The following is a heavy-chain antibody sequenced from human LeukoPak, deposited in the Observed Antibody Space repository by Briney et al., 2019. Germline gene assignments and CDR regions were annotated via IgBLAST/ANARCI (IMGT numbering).Heavy chain of an antibody. D-gene: IGHD6-19*01. J-gene: IGHJ4*02. CDR1: GFTFSNFD. V-gene: IGHV3-23*01. CDR3: AKDARRTSGWYYFDS. CDR2: ITNCGDGT. Sequence: GGSLRLSCTASGFTFSNFDMGWVRQAPGKGLEWVSAITNCGDGTYFADSVKGRVTISRDNSKDTLYLQLNSLRADDTAVYYCAKDARRTSGWYYFDSWGQGTLVTVSS.